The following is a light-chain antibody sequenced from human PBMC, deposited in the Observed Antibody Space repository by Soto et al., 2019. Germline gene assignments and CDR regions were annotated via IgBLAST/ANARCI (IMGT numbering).Light chain of an antibody. Sequence: EIVLTQSPATLSLSPGDRATLSCGAGQSVSNNYLAWYQQKPGLAPRLLIYDASYRANGIPDRFSGSGSGTDFTLTISRLEPEDFVVYYCQQYGSSSWTFGQGTKVDIK. V-gene: IGKV3D-20*01. CDR2: DAS. CDR3: QQYGSSSWT. CDR1: QSVSNNY. J-gene: IGKJ1*01.